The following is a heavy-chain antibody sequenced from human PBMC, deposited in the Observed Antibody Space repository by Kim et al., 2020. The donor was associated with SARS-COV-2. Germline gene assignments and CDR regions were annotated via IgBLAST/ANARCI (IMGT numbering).Heavy chain of an antibody. J-gene: IGHJ6*03. V-gene: IGHV1-69*04. CDR3: ARGGYCSGTSCRPNMDV. CDR2: IIPIRGIA. CDR1: GGTFSSYA. D-gene: IGHD2-2*01. Sequence: SVKVSCKASGGTFSSYAISWVRQAPGQGLEWMGRIIPIRGIANYAQKFQGRVTITADKSTSTAYMELSSLRSEDTAVYYCARGGYCSGTSCRPNMDVWGKGTTVAVPS.